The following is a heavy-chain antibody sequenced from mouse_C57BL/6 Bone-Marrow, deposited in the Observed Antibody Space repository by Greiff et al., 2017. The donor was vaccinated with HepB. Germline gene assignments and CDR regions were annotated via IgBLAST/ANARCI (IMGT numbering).Heavy chain of an antibody. CDR3: ARSPITTVVATDWYFDV. Sequence: QVQLQQPGAELVRPGTSVKLSCKASGYTFTSYWMHWVKQRPGQGLEWIGVIDPSDSYTNYNQKFKGKATLTVDTSSSTAYMQLSSLTSEGSAVYYCARSPITTVVATDWYFDVWGTGTTVTVSS. CDR2: IDPSDSYT. J-gene: IGHJ1*03. D-gene: IGHD1-1*01. CDR1: GYTFTSYW. V-gene: IGHV1-59*01.